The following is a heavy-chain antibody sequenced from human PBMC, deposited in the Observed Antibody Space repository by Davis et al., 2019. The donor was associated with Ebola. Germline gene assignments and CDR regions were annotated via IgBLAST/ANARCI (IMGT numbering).Heavy chain of an antibody. D-gene: IGHD3-10*01. CDR2: ISYDGGNQ. J-gene: IGHJ4*02. CDR3: ANLGSGSHYEYFDF. Sequence: PGGSLRLSCAASGFSFSLYGMHWVRQAPDKGLEWVAVISYDGGNQYYGDSVKGRFTISRDNSKNTLYLQMNSLRVEDTAVYYCANLGSGSHYEYFDFWGQGTLVTVSS. CDR1: GFSFSLYG. V-gene: IGHV3-30*18.